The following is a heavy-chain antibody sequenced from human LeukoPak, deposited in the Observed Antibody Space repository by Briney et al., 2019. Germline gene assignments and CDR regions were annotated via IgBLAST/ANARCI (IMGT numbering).Heavy chain of an antibody. V-gene: IGHV3-23*01. CDR3: ARGWGYYGSGLPYDAFDI. CDR1: GFTFSNYA. Sequence: GGSLRLSCAASGFTFSNYAMSWVRQAPGKGLEWVSAISGSGGSTYYADSVKGRFTISRDNSKNTLYLQMNSLRAGDTAVYYCARGWGYYGSGLPYDAFDIWGQGTMVTVSS. J-gene: IGHJ3*02. CDR2: ISGSGGST. D-gene: IGHD3-10*01.